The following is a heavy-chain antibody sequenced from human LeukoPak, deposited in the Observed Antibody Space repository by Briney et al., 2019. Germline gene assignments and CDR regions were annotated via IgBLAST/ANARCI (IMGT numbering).Heavy chain of an antibody. CDR1: GYTFTGYY. J-gene: IGHJ6*02. CDR3: ATTGTTGRSAVYYYYYGMDV. Sequence: ASVKVSCKASGYTFTGYYMHWVRQAPGQGLEWMGWINPNSGGTNYAQKFQGRVTMTRDTSISTAYMELSRLRSDDTAVYYCATTGTTGRSAVYYYYYGMDVWGQGTTVTVSS. D-gene: IGHD1-7*01. CDR2: INPNSGGT. V-gene: IGHV1-2*02.